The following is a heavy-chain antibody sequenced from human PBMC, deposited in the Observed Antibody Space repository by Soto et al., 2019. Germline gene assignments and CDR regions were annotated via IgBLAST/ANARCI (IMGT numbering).Heavy chain of an antibody. Sequence: ASVKVSCKASGGTFSSYAISWVRQAPGQGLEWMGGIIPIFGTANYAQKFQGGVTITADESTSTAYMELSSLRSEDTAVYYCAASWDDFWSGYSFDYWGQGTLVTVSS. CDR3: AASWDDFWSGYSFDY. CDR2: IIPIFGTA. V-gene: IGHV1-69*13. J-gene: IGHJ4*02. D-gene: IGHD3-3*01. CDR1: GGTFSSYA.